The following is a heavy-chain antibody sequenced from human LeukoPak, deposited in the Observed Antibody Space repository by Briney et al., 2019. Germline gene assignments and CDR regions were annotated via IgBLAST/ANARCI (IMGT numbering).Heavy chain of an antibody. CDR1: GLTFSSHW. J-gene: IGHJ4*02. CDR2: ITNDGSST. D-gene: IGHD6-19*01. CDR3: ARVDRGSSGWFDY. Sequence: GGSLRLSCAASGLTFSSHWMHWVRQAPGKGLVWVSRITNDGSSTTYADSVEGRFTISRDNAKNMLYLQVNSLRAEDTAVYYCARVDRGSSGWFDYWGQGTLVTVSS. V-gene: IGHV3-74*01.